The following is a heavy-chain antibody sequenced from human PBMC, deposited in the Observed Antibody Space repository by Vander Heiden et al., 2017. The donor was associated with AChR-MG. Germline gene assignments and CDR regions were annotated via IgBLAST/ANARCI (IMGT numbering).Heavy chain of an antibody. D-gene: IGHD3-9*01. CDR2: ISSSSSYI. Sequence: EVQLVESGGGLVKPGGSLRLSCAASGFTFSSYSMNWVRQAPGKGLEWVSSISSSSSYIYYADSVKGRFTISRDNAKNSLYLQMNSLRAEDTAVYYCARGGLGGYFDWVKDYMDVWGKGTTVTVSS. J-gene: IGHJ6*03. V-gene: IGHV3-21*01. CDR3: ARGGLGGYFDWVKDYMDV. CDR1: GFTFSSYS.